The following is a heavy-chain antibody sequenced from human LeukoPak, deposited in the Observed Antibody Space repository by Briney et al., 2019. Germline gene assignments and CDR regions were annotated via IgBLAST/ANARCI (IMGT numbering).Heavy chain of an antibody. J-gene: IGHJ2*01. Sequence: GASVKVSCKASGYTFTDHYVHWVRQTPGQGLEWMGWINPKSGDTNYAQKFQGRVTMTRDTPIVTAYMELSSLTSDDTGVYYCGVHWGSGYYFDLWGRGILVTVSS. CDR3: GVHWGSGYYFDL. D-gene: IGHD7-27*01. V-gene: IGHV1-2*02. CDR1: GYTFTDHY. CDR2: INPKSGDT.